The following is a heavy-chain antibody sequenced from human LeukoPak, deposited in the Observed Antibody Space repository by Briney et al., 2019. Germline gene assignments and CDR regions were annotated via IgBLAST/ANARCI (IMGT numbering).Heavy chain of an antibody. D-gene: IGHD6-19*01. CDR2: IIPVLDIS. Sequence: VASVTVSCKASGDVFNNFAFSWVRQAPGQGLEWVGRIIPVLDISNYGQKFQGRVTVTADKSTATAYMELRSLSSDDTAVYFCARSGTGYSSGWPLFDYWGQGTLITVSS. CDR3: ARSGTGYSSGWPLFDY. CDR1: GDVFNNFA. J-gene: IGHJ4*02. V-gene: IGHV1-69*04.